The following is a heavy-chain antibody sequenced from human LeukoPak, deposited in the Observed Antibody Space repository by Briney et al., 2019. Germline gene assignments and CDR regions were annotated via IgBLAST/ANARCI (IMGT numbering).Heavy chain of an antibody. J-gene: IGHJ4*02. CDR1: GGSISSSSHY. CDR2: IYYSGST. Sequence: SETLSLTCTVSGGSISSSSHYWGWIRQPPGKGLEWIGSIYYSGSTYYNPFLKSRVTISVDTSKNQFSLKLSSVTAADTAVYYCARVTSRPGAYGDRFDYWGQGTLVTVSS. V-gene: IGHV4-39*01. CDR3: ARVTSRPGAYGDRFDY. D-gene: IGHD4-17*01.